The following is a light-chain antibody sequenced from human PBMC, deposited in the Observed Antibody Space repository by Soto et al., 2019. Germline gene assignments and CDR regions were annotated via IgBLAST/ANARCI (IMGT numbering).Light chain of an antibody. CDR1: QSITSW. CDR3: QQYYTYPGT. J-gene: IGKJ1*01. Sequence: DIQMTQSPSTLSASVGDRVTITCRASQSITSWLAWYQQKPGKAPNLLIYKASSLESGVPSRFSGSGSGTDFTLTISSLQPEDFAAYYCQQYYTYPGTFGLRTKVEIK. V-gene: IGKV1-5*03. CDR2: KAS.